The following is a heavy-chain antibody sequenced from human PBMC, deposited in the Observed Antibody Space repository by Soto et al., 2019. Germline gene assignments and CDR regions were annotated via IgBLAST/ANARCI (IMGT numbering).Heavy chain of an antibody. CDR3: ARDGLRFLEWSPVPPYGMDV. CDR2: IYYSGST. V-gene: IGHV4-31*03. D-gene: IGHD3-3*01. CDR1: GGSISSGGYY. Sequence: SLTCTVSGGSISSGGYYWSWIRQHPGKGLEWIGYIYYSGSTYYNPSLKSRVTISVDTSKNQFSLKLSSVTAADTAVYYCARDGLRFLEWSPVPPYGMDVWGQGTTVTVSS. J-gene: IGHJ6*02.